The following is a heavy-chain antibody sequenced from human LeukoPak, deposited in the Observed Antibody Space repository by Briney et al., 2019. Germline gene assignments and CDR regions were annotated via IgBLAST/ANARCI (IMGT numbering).Heavy chain of an antibody. J-gene: IGHJ3*02. V-gene: IGHV4-59*01. CDR1: GGSISSYY. D-gene: IGHD2-21*01. CDR3: ARDWWGLTQNHDAFDI. CDR2: IYYSGST. Sequence: SETLSLTCTVSGGSISSYYWSWIRQPPGKELEWIGYIYYSGSTNYNPSLKSRVTISVDTSKNQFSLKLSSVTAADTAVYYRARDWWGLTQNHDAFDIWGQGTVVTVSS.